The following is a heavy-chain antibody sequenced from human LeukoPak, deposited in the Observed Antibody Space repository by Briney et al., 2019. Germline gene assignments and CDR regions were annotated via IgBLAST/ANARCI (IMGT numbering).Heavy chain of an antibody. D-gene: IGHD5-24*01. CDR1: GGSISSDY. V-gene: IGHV4-59*01. Sequence: SETLSLTCTVSGGSISSDYWSWIRQPPGKGLEWIGYIYYSGSTNYNPSLKSRVTISVDTSKNQFSLKLSSVTAADTAAYYCARDSPRRGMDVWGQGTTVTVSS. J-gene: IGHJ6*02. CDR2: IYYSGST. CDR3: ARDSPRRGMDV.